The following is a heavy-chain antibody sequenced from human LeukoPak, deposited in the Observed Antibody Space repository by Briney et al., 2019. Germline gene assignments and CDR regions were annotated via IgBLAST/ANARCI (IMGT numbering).Heavy chain of an antibody. Sequence: SETLSLTCTVSGGSISSSSYYWGWIRQPPGKGLEWIGSISYSGSTYFNPSLKSRVTTSVDTSKNQFSLKLSSVTAADTAVYYCARGRIARLPYFDYWGQGTLVTVSS. D-gene: IGHD5-18*01. CDR2: ISYSGST. V-gene: IGHV4-39*07. CDR1: GGSISSSSYY. CDR3: ARGRIARLPYFDY. J-gene: IGHJ4*02.